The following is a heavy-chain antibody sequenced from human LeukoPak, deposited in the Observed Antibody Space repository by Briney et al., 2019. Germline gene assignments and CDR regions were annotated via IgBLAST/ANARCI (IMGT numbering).Heavy chain of an antibody. CDR3: ATEIVEAGLLDY. J-gene: IGHJ4*02. D-gene: IGHD2-21*01. V-gene: IGHV3-30-3*01. Sequence: PGGSLRLSCAASGFTFSSYATHWVRQAPGKGLEWVAVISYDGSSKYYADSVKGRFTISRDNSKNTLYLQMNSLRAEDTAVYYCATEIVEAGLLDYWGQGTLVTVSS. CDR2: ISYDGSSK. CDR1: GFTFSSYA.